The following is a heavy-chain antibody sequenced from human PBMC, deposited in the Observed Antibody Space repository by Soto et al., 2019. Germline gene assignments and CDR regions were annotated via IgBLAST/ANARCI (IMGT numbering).Heavy chain of an antibody. J-gene: IGHJ4*02. Sequence: PSETLSLTCAVSGGSVSSGSYYWSWIRQPPGKGLEWIGYIYNSGGTNYNPSLKSRVTISVDTSRNQFSLKLSSVTAADTAVYYCARGSLVGATSFDYWGQGTLVTVSS. CDR2: IYNSGGT. CDR3: ARGSLVGATSFDY. D-gene: IGHD1-26*01. CDR1: GGSVSSGSYY. V-gene: IGHV4-61*01.